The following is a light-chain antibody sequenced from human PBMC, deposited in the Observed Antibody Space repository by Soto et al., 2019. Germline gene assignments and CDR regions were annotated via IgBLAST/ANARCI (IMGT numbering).Light chain of an antibody. Sequence: DIVMTQSPDSLAMSLGERATINCKSSQRVLYSSTNQNYLAWYQQQPGQPPNLLIYWASARVSGVPDRVSGSGSGPGVSVTMCSLRSGDVTVSYCWKYFSTPLTFGGGTTVAI. CDR2: WAS. V-gene: IGKV4-1*01. CDR1: QRVLYSSTNQNY. J-gene: IGKJ4*01. CDR3: WKYFSTPLT.